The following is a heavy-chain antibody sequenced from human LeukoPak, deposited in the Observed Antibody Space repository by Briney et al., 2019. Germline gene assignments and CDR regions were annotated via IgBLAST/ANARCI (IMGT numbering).Heavy chain of an antibody. CDR3: AKGPLRGTAAAIDY. CDR1: GFTFNNYG. V-gene: IGHV3-30*18. CDR2: ISYDGRNI. Sequence: PGGSLRLSCAASGFTFNNYGMHWVRQAPGKGLEWVAVISYDGRNIHYPDSVKGPFTISRDISTDTLWLQMDSLRTEDTAVYYCAKGPLRGTAAAIDYWGQGTLVTVSS. D-gene: IGHD2-2*01. J-gene: IGHJ4*02.